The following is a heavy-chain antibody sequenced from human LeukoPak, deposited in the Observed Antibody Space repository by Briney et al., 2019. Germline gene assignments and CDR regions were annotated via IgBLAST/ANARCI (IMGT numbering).Heavy chain of an antibody. D-gene: IGHD6-19*01. CDR2: IYPDDSDT. CDR1: GYRFVGYW. Sequence: GESLKISCKGSGYRFVGYWIAWVRLMPGTGLECMGIIYPDDSDTRYNPSFQGQVTISADKSISTAYLQWNSLKASDTAIYYCARLHREQWQPPDSWGQGTLVTVSS. J-gene: IGHJ5*02. V-gene: IGHV5-51*01. CDR3: ARLHREQWQPPDS.